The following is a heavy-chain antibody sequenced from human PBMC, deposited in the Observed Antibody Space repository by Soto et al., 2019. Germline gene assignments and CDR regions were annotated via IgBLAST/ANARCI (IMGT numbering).Heavy chain of an antibody. V-gene: IGHV1-69*01. J-gene: IGHJ6*02. CDR3: ARENSIASLSYYYGMEV. CDR1: GGTFTGNP. D-gene: IGHD6-6*01. Sequence: QVQLVQSGAEVKKPGSSVKVSCKASGGTFTGNPISWVRQAPGRGLEWMGGIIPMFGTTNYAQKFQGRVTSTADESTTTADMELNSLRSEDTAVYYCARENSIASLSYYYGMEVWGQGTTVTVSS. CDR2: IIPMFGTT.